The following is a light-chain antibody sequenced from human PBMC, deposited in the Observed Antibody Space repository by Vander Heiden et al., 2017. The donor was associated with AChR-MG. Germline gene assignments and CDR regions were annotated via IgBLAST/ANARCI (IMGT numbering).Light chain of an antibody. CDR3: AACDDSLNGYV. CDR1: SSNIGRNA. V-gene: IGLV1-44*01. Sequence: QSVLTQPPSASGTPGQRVTIPCSGGSSNIGRNAVDWYQQLPGTAPKLLIYRSAQRPSGVPDRFSASKSGTSASLAISGLQSEDEADYYCAACDDSLNGYVFGTATKVTVL. CDR2: RSA. J-gene: IGLJ1*01.